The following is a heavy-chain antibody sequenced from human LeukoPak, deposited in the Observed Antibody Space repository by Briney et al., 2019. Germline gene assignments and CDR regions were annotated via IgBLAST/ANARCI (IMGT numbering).Heavy chain of an antibody. V-gene: IGHV4-59*01. J-gene: IGHJ4*02. D-gene: IGHD3-9*01. CDR3: ARAPGGYDILTGYQSLYLFDY. CDR2: IYYSGST. CDR1: GGSFSGYY. Sequence: SETLSLTCAVYGGSFSGYYWSWIRQPPGKGLEWIGYIYYSGSTNYNPSLKSRVTISVDTSKNQFSLKLSSVTAADTAVYYCARAPGGYDILTGYQSLYLFDYWGQGTLVTVSS.